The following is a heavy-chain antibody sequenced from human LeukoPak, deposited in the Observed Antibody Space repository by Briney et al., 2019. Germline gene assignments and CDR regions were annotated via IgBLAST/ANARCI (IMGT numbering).Heavy chain of an antibody. V-gene: IGHV3-11*01. CDR3: ARLHRSVGVAIPPPFDY. CDR2: ISSSGSTI. Sequence: GGSLRLSCAASGFTFSDYYMSWIRQAPGKGLEWVSYISSSGSTIYYADSVKGRFTISRDNAKNSLYLQMNSLRAEDTAVYYCARLHRSVGVAIPPPFDYWGQGTLVTVSS. D-gene: IGHD3-3*01. CDR1: GFTFSDYY. J-gene: IGHJ4*02.